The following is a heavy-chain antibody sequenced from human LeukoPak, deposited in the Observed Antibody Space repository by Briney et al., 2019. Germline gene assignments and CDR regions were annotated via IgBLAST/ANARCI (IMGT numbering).Heavy chain of an antibody. CDR3: ARLFEAAVGPGIWWFDP. V-gene: IGHV4-61*02. CDR2: IYTSGST. Sequence: SETLSLTCTVSGGSISSGFYYWSWIRQPAGKGLEWIGRIYTSGSTNYNPSLNSRVTISVDTSKNQFSLKLTSVTAADTAVYYCARLFEAAVGPGIWWFDPWGQGTLVTVSS. CDR1: GGSISSGFYY. J-gene: IGHJ5*02. D-gene: IGHD6-13*01.